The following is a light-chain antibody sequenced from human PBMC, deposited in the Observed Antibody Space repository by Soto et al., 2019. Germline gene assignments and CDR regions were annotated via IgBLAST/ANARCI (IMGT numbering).Light chain of an antibody. J-gene: IGKJ4*01. V-gene: IGKV1-5*01. CDR2: DAS. CDR1: QSISSW. CDR3: QQYDSYPLT. Sequence: DIQMTQSPSSLSASVGDRVTITCRASQSISSWLAWYQQKPGRAPKLLIYDASRLGSGVPSTFSGSRSGTEFILTIISLQPDDFATYYCQQYDSYPLTFGGGTKV.